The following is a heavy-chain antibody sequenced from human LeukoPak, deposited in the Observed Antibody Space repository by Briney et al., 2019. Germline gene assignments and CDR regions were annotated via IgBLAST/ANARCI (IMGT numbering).Heavy chain of an antibody. CDR1: GFIFSSYG. J-gene: IGHJ4*02. Sequence: PGGSLRLSCAASGFIFSSYGMNWVRQAPGKGLEWVSYISSSSSYIYYADSVKGRFSISRDNAKNSLYLQMNSLRAEDTAVYYCARDLLGWELHYFDYWGQGTLVTVSS. CDR2: ISSSSSYI. V-gene: IGHV3-21*01. CDR3: ARDLLGWELHYFDY. D-gene: IGHD1-26*01.